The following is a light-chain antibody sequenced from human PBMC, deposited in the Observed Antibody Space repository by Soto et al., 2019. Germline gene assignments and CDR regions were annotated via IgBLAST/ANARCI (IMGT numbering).Light chain of an antibody. CDR1: QSVSSS. CDR3: LQYGTFPRT. CDR2: GAS. V-gene: IGKV3-20*01. Sequence: EIVLTQSPATLSLSPWERAALSCVASQSVSSSLAWYQQKPGRPPRLVIYGASTRATGIPDRFSGSGSGTDFTLTISRLEPEDFAVYYCLQYGTFPRTFGQGTKVDIK. J-gene: IGKJ1*01.